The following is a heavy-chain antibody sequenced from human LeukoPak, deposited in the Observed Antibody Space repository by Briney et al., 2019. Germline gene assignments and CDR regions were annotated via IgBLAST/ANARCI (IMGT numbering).Heavy chain of an antibody. D-gene: IGHD3-10*01. CDR3: ARERAELLWFGEYHYYGMDV. CDR1: GFTVSSNY. CDR2: IYSGGST. V-gene: IGHV3-53*01. Sequence: GGSLRLSCAASGFTVSSNYMSWVRQAPGKGLEWVSVIYSGGSTYYADSVKGRFTISRDNSKNTLYLQMNSLRAEDTAVYYCARERAELLWFGEYHYYGMDVWGQGTTVTVSS. J-gene: IGHJ6*02.